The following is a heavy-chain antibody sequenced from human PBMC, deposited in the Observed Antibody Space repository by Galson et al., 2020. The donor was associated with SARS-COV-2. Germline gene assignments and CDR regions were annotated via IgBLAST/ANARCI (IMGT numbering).Heavy chain of an antibody. V-gene: IGHV5-51*01. J-gene: IGHJ4*02. CDR3: ARRGYCSGGYCYGEGTYFDY. D-gene: IGHD2-15*01. Sequence: GESLKISCKASGYSFTSYWIAWVRQMPGKGPEWMGLIYPGDSDTRYSPSFQGQVTISADKSISTAYLQWSSLKASDTAMYYCARRGYCSGGYCYGEGTYFDYWGQGTLVTVSS. CDR1: GYSFTSYW. CDR2: IYPGDSDT.